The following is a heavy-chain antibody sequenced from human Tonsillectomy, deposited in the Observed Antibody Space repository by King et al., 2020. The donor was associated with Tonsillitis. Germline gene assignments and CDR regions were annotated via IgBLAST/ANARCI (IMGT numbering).Heavy chain of an antibody. CDR1: GGSISSTRFY. J-gene: IGHJ5*02. CDR3: ARHRLLNWFDR. V-gene: IGHV4-39*01. Sequence: QLQESGPGLVKPSETLSLTCTVSGGSISSTRFYWGWIRQPPGKGLEWIGSILYSGRTYYDPSLKSRVTISVDTSKNQFSLKLSSVTAADTAVYYCARHRLLNWFDRWGKGTLVTVSS. CDR2: ILYSGRT. D-gene: IGHD2/OR15-2a*01.